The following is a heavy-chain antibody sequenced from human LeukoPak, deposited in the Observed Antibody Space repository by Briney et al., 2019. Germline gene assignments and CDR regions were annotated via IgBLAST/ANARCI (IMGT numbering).Heavy chain of an antibody. Sequence: ASVKVSCKASGYTFTNYVTHWVRQAPGQRPEWMGWINAGNGDTKYSHHFRGRVTITRDTSASTAYMEMSSLTSEDTALYYCARDDCGDTCYPGGYWGQGTLVTVSS. D-gene: IGHD2-21*01. V-gene: IGHV1-3*01. CDR1: GYTFTNYV. CDR3: ARDDCGDTCYPGGY. CDR2: INAGNGDT. J-gene: IGHJ4*02.